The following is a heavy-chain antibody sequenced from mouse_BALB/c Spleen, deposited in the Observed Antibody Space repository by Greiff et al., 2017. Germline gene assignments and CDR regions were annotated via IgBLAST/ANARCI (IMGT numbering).Heavy chain of an antibody. J-gene: IGHJ3*01. V-gene: IGHV1S29*02. CDR2: IYPYNGGT. CDR3: ARGGAWFAY. Sequence: EVQLKESGPELVKPGASVKISCKASGYTFTDYNMHWVKQSHGKSLEWIGYIYPYNGGTGYNQKFKSKATLTVDNSSSTAYMELRSLTSEDSAVYYCARGGAWFAYWGQGTLVTVSA. CDR1: GYTFTDYN.